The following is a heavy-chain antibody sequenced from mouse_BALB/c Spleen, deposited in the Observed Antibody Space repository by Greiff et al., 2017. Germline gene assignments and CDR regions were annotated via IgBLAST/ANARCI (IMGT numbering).Heavy chain of an antibody. D-gene: IGHD3-3*01. CDR3: TRSRGTLDYFDY. Sequence: VQLQQPGAELVRPGASVKLSCKASGYTFTSYWINWVKQRPGQGLEWIGNIYPSDSYSNYNQKFKDKATLTVDKSSSTAYMQLSSPTSEDSAVYYCTRSRGTLDYFDYWGQGTTLTVSS. CDR2: IYPSDSYS. V-gene: IGHV1-69*02. J-gene: IGHJ2*01. CDR1: GYTFTSYW.